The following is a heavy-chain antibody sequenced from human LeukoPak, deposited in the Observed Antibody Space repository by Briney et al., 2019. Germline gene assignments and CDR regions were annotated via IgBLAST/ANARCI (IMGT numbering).Heavy chain of an antibody. CDR1: GYTFISFH. V-gene: IGHV1-2*06. CDR3: ARGLAPGTYGLGY. D-gene: IGHD1/OR15-1a*01. CDR2: INPISGGT. J-gene: IGHJ4*02. Sequence: ASVKVSCKASGYTFISFHMHWVRQAPGQGLEWLGRINPISGGTDYAQKFQGRVIVTRDTSITTAYMELSSLRSDDTAVYFCARGLAPGTYGLGYWGQGTLLTVSS.